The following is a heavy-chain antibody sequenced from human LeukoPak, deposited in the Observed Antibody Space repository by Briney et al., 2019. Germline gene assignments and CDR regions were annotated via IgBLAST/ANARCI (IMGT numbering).Heavy chain of an antibody. V-gene: IGHV4-4*07. Sequence: RPSETLSLTCTVSGGSISSYYWSWIRQPAGKGLEWIGRIYTSGSTNYNPSLKSRVTMSVDTSKNQFSLKLSSVTAADTAVYYCARGEYYYGSGSYYSFDYWGQGTLVTVSS. CDR3: ARGEYYYGSGSYYSFDY. D-gene: IGHD3-10*01. CDR1: GGSISSYY. CDR2: IYTSGST. J-gene: IGHJ4*02.